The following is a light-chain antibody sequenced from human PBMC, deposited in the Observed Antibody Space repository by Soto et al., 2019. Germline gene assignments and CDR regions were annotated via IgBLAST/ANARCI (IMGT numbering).Light chain of an antibody. CDR3: QQYNNWPLT. Sequence: EIVMTQSPATMSVSPGERATLSCRARQSVSSNLAWYQQKPGQAPRLLIYVASTRATGIPARFSGSGSGTEFTLTISSLQSEDFAVYYCQQYNNWPLTFGQGTRLAIK. CDR1: QSVSSN. CDR2: VAS. J-gene: IGKJ5*01. V-gene: IGKV3-15*01.